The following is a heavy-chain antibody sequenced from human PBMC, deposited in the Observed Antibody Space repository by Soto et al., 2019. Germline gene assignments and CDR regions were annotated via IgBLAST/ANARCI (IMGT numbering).Heavy chain of an antibody. CDR3: ARGITLPTPLDY. CDR2: ISAYNGKT. V-gene: IGHV1-18*01. CDR1: GYTFTSYG. J-gene: IGHJ4*02. Sequence: ASVKVSCKASGYTFTSYGISWVRQAPGQGLEWMGWISAYNGKTKYSQKFQGRVTITTDTSTSTAYMELSSLRSEDTALYYCARGITLPTPLDYWGQGTLVTVSA. D-gene: IGHD1-20*01.